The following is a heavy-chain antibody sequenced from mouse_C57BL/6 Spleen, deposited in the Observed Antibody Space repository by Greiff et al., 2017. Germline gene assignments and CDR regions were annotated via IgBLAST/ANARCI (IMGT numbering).Heavy chain of an antibody. CDR3: ARSYSNYVREFDY. CDR1: GYSFTDYN. J-gene: IGHJ2*01. V-gene: IGHV1-39*01. Sequence: VHVKQSGPELVKPGASVKISCKASGYSFTDYNMNWVKQSNGKSLEWIGVINPNYGTTSYNQKFKGKATLTVDQSSSTAYMQLNSLTSEDSAVYYCARSYSNYVREFDYWGQGTTLTVSS. CDR2: INPNYGTT. D-gene: IGHD2-5*01.